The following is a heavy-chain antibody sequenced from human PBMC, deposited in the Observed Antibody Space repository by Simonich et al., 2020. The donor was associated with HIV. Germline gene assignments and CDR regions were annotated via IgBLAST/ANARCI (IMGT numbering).Heavy chain of an antibody. CDR1: GGSISSSSYY. CDR3: AKVGATTAIIDY. V-gene: IGHV4-39*01. CDR2: IYCRWST. Sequence: QLQLQESGPGLVKPSATLSLTCTVSGGSISSSSYYWDWFRQPPGKGLEWIGSIYCRWSTYYNPSLKSRVTISVDTSKNQFSLKLSSVTAADTAVYYCAKVGATTAIIDYWGQGTLVTVSS. J-gene: IGHJ4*02. D-gene: IGHD1-26*01.